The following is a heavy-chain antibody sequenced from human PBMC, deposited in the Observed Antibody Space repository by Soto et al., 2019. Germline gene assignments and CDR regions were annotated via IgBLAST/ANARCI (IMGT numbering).Heavy chain of an antibody. J-gene: IGHJ6*02. CDR1: GFTFSSYA. D-gene: IGHD3-3*01. CDR3: AKDPSFWARSHHYYGMDV. V-gene: IGHV3-23*01. Sequence: PGGSLRLSCAASGFTFSSYAMSWVRQAPGKGLEWVSAISGSGGSTYYADSVKGRFTISRDNSKNTLYLQMNSLRAEDTAVYYCAKDPSFWARSHHYYGMDVWGQGTTVTVFS. CDR2: ISGSGGST.